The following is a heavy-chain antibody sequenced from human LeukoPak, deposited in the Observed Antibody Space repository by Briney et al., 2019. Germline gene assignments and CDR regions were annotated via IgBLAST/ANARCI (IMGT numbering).Heavy chain of an antibody. CDR1: GYTFTGPY. D-gene: IGHD5-12*01. CDR3: ARMLNGAYDV. Sequence: GASVNVSCKASGYTFTGPYIHWVRQAPGQGLEWMGWINPNSGGTNYEQNFQGRVTMTRDTSFSTAYMEVSRLRSDDTAVYYCARMLNGAYDVWGQGTLVTVSS. V-gene: IGHV1-2*02. J-gene: IGHJ4*02. CDR2: INPNSGGT.